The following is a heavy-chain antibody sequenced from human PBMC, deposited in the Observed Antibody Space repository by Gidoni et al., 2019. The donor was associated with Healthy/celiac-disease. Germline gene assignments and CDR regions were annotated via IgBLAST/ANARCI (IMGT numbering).Heavy chain of an antibody. CDR1: GGSFSGYY. CDR2: INHSGST. J-gene: IGHJ4*02. CDR3: AREDHCSSTSCYSVSPDY. V-gene: IGHV4-34*01. D-gene: IGHD2-2*01. Sequence: QVQLQQWGAGLLKPSETLSLTCAVDGGSFSGYYWSWIRQPPGKGLEWIGEINHSGSTNYNPSLKRRVTISVDTSKNQFSLKLSSVTAAVTAVYYCAREDHCSSTSCYSVSPDYWGQGTLVTVSS.